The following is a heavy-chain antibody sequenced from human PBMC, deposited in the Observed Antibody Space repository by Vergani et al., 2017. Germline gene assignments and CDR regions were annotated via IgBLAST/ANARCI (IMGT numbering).Heavy chain of an antibody. CDR2: IDHTGRP. J-gene: IGHJ6*03. V-gene: IGHV4-34*01. CDR1: GGSFTSYH. Sequence: QVQLQQWGGGLLKPSETLSLTCVVNGGSFTSYHWTWIRQSPGEGLEWVGDIDHTGRPDYNPSLKSRLTMSVDKSRNQFSLTLNSVTATDTAIYFCARVNTETNGHLYYYYYMDVWGQGTAVNVS. CDR3: ARVNTETNGHLYYYYYMDV. D-gene: IGHD4-11*01.